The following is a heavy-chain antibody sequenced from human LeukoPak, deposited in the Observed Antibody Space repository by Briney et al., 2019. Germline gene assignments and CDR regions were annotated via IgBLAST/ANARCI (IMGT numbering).Heavy chain of an antibody. J-gene: IGHJ4*02. CDR1: GGSISSSSYY. Sequence: PSETLSLTCTVSGGSISSSSYYWGWIRQPPGKGLKWIGSIYYSGSTYYNPSLKSRVTISVDTSKNQFSLKLSSVTAADTAVYYCARELYSGSQFDYWGQGTLVTVSS. CDR3: ARELYSGSQFDY. D-gene: IGHD1-26*01. CDR2: IYYSGST. V-gene: IGHV4-39*07.